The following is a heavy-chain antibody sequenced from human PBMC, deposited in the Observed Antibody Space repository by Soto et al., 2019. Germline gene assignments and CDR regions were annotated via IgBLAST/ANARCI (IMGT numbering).Heavy chain of an antibody. CDR1: RFPFSDYD. V-gene: IGHV3-23*01. Sequence: SRFPFSDYDMSWVRQAPGKGLEWVSAISGNGGSTYYADSVKGRFTISRDNSKNTLYLQMNSLRAEDTAVYYCVASSSSYYFEYWGHGTLVTVS. CDR2: ISGNGGST. CDR3: VASSSSYYFEY. J-gene: IGHJ4*01.